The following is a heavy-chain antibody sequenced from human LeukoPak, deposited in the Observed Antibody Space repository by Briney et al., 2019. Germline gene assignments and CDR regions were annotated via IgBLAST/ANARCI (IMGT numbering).Heavy chain of an antibody. CDR1: GFTFSAYE. J-gene: IGHJ4*02. CDR3: VSAYGGLLDY. CDR2: ISGSGDTI. D-gene: IGHD3-16*01. V-gene: IGHV3-48*03. Sequence: TGGSLRLSCAASGFTFSAYEMNWVRQAPGKGLEWLSYISGSGDTIYYAESVKGRFTISRDSAKNSLYLQMSSLRAEDTAVYYCVSAYGGLLDYWGQGTLVTVSS.